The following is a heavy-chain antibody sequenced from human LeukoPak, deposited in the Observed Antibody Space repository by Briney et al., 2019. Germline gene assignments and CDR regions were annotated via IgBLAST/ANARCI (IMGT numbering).Heavy chain of an antibody. J-gene: IGHJ4*02. D-gene: IGHD7-27*01. CDR2: IKQDGSEK. CDR1: GFTFSSYS. Sequence: GGSLRLSCAASGFTFSSYSMNWVRQAPGKGLEWVANIKQDGSEKNYVDSVKGRFTISRDNAKSSLFLQMNDLRAEDTAVYYCARGYWGLVFWGQGALVTVSS. CDR3: ARGYWGLVF. V-gene: IGHV3-7*01.